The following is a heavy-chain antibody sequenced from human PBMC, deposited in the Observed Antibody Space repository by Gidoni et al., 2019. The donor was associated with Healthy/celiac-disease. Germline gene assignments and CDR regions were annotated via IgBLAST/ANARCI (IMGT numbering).Heavy chain of an antibody. D-gene: IGHD2-15*01. CDR2: TA. CDR3: ARGYSSAFDI. V-gene: IGHV1-69*01. J-gene: IGHJ3*02. Sequence: TANYAQKFQGRVTITADESTSTAYMELSSLRSEDTAVYYCARGYSSAFDIWGQVTMVTVSS.